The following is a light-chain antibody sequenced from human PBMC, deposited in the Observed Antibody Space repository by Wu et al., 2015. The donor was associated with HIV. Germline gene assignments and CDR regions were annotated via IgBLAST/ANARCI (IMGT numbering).Light chain of an antibody. V-gene: IGKV1-39*01. CDR2: AAS. CDR3: QQSYSTPYT. J-gene: IGKJ2*01. Sequence: DIQMTQSPSSLSASVGDRVTITCRASQSISTYLNWYRQKPGKAPKLLIYAASSLQSGVPSKFSGSGSGTDFTPTISSLQPEDFTTYFCQQSYSTPYTFGQGPSWRS. CDR1: QSISTY.